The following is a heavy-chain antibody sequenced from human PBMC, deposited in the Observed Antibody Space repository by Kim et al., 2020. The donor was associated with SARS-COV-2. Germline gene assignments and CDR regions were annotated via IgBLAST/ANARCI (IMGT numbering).Heavy chain of an antibody. D-gene: IGHD3-10*01. CDR1: GFTFSSYS. J-gene: IGHJ4*02. V-gene: IGHV3-21*01. Sequence: GGSLRLSCAASGFTFSSYSMNWVRQAPGKGLEWVSSISSSSSYIYYADSVKGRFTISRDNAKNSLYLQMNSLRAEDTAVYYCARGSIVLLWFGEVVEEGVDFWGQGTLVTVSS. CDR3: ARGSIVLLWFGEVVEEGVDF. CDR2: ISSSSSYI.